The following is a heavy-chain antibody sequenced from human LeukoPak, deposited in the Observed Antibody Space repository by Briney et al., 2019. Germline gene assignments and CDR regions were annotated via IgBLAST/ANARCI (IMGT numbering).Heavy chain of an antibody. V-gene: IGHV1-2*02. CDR1: GYTFTGYY. CDR2: INPNSGGT. CDR3: AREQFCSGGSCYFDY. D-gene: IGHD2-15*01. Sequence: GASVKVSCKASGYTFTGYYMHWVRQAPGQGLEWMGWINPNSGGTNYAQKLQGRVTMTTDTSTSTAYMELRSLRSDDTAVYYCAREQFCSGGSCYFDYWGQGTLVTVSS. J-gene: IGHJ4*02.